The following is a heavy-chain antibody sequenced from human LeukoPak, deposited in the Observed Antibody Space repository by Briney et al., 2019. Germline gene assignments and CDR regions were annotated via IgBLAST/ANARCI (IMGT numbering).Heavy chain of an antibody. CDR1: GGSIPTKNFY. V-gene: IGHV4-39*02. J-gene: IGHJ3*02. CDR3: ARDWGYCSSTSCSPVNDAFDI. Sequence: SETLSLTCTVSGGSIPTKNFYWGWIRQPPGKGLEWIGSVFYSGRTYYNPSLKSRVTIFVDPSENQFSLNLRSVTAADTAVYYCARDWGYCSSTSCSPVNDAFDIWGQGTMVTVSS. D-gene: IGHD2-2*01. CDR2: VFYSGRT.